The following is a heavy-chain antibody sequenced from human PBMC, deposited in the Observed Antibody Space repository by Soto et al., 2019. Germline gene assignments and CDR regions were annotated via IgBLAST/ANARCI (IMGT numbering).Heavy chain of an antibody. V-gene: IGHV3-53*01. CDR3: AILSN. CDR2: IYSDGST. Sequence: GRSLRLSCAASGFTVSSNYMNWVRQAPGKGLEWLSIIYSDGSTYYADSVKGRFTISRDNFKNTLYLQMNNLRAEDTAVYYCAILSNWGQGTLVTVSS. J-gene: IGHJ4*02. D-gene: IGHD6-6*01. CDR1: GFTVSSNY.